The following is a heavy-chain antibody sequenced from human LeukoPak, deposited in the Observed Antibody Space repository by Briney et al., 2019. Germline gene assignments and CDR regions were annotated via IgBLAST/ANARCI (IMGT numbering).Heavy chain of an antibody. Sequence: SETLSLTCTVSGGSISSYYWSWIRQPPGKGLEWIGYIYYSGSTNYNPSLKSRVTISVDASKNQFSLKLSSVTAADTGVYYCAGGIAVAGIPSWGQGTLVTVSS. CDR2: IYYSGST. J-gene: IGHJ5*02. CDR3: AGGIAVAGIPS. CDR1: GGSISSYY. D-gene: IGHD6-19*01. V-gene: IGHV4-59*01.